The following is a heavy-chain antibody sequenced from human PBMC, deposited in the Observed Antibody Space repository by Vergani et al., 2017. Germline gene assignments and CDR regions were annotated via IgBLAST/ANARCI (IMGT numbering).Heavy chain of an antibody. CDR2: ISGSGGST. CDR3: TSNQYSSSSRRGYYYYYYYMDV. V-gene: IGHV3-23*04. Sequence: EVQLVESGGGLVQPGGSLRLSCAASGFTFSSYAMSWVRQAPGKGLEWVSAISGSGGSTYYADSVKGRFTISRDNSKNTLYLQMNSLKTEDTAVYYCTSNQYSSSSRRGYYYYYYYMDVWGKGTTVTVSS. CDR1: GFTFSSYA. J-gene: IGHJ6*03. D-gene: IGHD6-6*01.